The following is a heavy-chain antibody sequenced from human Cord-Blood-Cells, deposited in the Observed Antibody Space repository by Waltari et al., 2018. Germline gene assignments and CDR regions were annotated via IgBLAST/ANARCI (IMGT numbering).Heavy chain of an antibody. CDR2: INHSGGT. V-gene: IGHV4-34*01. J-gene: IGHJ2*01. Sequence: QVQLQQWGAGLLKPSETLSLTCAVYGGSFSGYYWSWIRQPPGKGREWIGEINHSGGTNYNPSLKSRVTISVDTSKNQFSLKLSSVTAADTAVYYCASSGAGNWYFDLWGRGTLVTVSS. D-gene: IGHD7-27*01. CDR3: ASSGAGNWYFDL. CDR1: GGSFSGYY.